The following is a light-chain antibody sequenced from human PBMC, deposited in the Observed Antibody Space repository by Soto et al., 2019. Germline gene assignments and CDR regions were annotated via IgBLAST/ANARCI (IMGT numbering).Light chain of an antibody. V-gene: IGLV7-46*01. CDR2: DTT. CDR1: TGAVTSGHY. Sequence: QAVVTQEPSLTVSPGGTVTLTCGFSTGAVTSGHYPYWFQQKPGQAPRTLIYDTTSRLSWTPARFSGSLLGGKAALTLSGAQPEDEAEYYCLLSYTASYVVFGGGTKVTVL. CDR3: LLSYTASYVV. J-gene: IGLJ2*01.